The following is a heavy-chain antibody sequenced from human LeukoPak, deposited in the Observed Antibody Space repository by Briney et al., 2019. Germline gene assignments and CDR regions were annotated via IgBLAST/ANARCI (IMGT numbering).Heavy chain of an antibody. J-gene: IGHJ4*02. Sequence: SETLSLTCTVSGGSISSYYWSWIRQPPGKGLEWIGYIYYSGSTNYNPSLKSRVTISVDASKNQFSLKLSSVTAADTAVYYCARTSYSYPLDYWGQGTLVTVSS. CDR2: IYYSGST. CDR3: ARTSYSYPLDY. D-gene: IGHD3-16*02. V-gene: IGHV4-59*01. CDR1: GGSISSYY.